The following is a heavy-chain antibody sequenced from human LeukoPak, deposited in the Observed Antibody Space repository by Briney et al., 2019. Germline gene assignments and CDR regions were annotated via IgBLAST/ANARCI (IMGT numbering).Heavy chain of an antibody. V-gene: IGHV3-7*05. CDR1: GFSFSSYW. J-gene: IGHJ5*02. D-gene: IGHD6-13*01. Sequence: GGSLRLSCAASGFSFSSYWMRWVRQAPGKGLEWVANIKQDGSEKYYVDSVKGRFTISRDNAKNSLYLQMNSLRAEDTAVYYCARDTENSSSWYLNWFDPWGQGTLVTVSS. CDR2: IKQDGSEK. CDR3: ARDTENSSSWYLNWFDP.